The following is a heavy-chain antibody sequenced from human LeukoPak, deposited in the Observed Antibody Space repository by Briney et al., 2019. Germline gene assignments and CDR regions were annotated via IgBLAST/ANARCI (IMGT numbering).Heavy chain of an antibody. CDR3: ARINYDYVWGSYPLYYFDY. Sequence: PSETLSLTCAVYGGSLSGYYWSWIRQPPGKGLEWIGEINHSGSTNYNPSLKSRVTISVDTSKNQFSLKLSSVTAADTAVYYCARINYDYVWGSYPLYYFDYWGQGTLVTVSS. CDR1: GGSLSGYY. D-gene: IGHD3-16*01. CDR2: INHSGST. V-gene: IGHV4-34*01. J-gene: IGHJ4*02.